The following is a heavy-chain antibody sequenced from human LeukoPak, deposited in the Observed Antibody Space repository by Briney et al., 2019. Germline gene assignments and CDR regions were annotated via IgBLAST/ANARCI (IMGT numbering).Heavy chain of an antibody. J-gene: IGHJ4*02. D-gene: IGHD2-2*01. V-gene: IGHV3-23*01. CDR3: AKDQPDIVVVPAASDYFDY. Sequence: GGSLRLSCAASGFTFSSYAMSWVRQAPGKGLEWVSANSGSGGSTYYADSVKGRFTISRDNSKNTLYLQMNSLRAEDTAVYYCAKDQPDIVVVPAASDYFDYWGQGTLVTVSS. CDR1: GFTFSSYA. CDR2: NSGSGGST.